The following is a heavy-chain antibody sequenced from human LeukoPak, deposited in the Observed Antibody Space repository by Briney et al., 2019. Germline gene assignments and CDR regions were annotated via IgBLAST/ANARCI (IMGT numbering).Heavy chain of an antibody. D-gene: IGHD2-15*01. V-gene: IGHV3-30*02. CDR3: AKDVACGYCPPDWFDP. J-gene: IGHJ5*02. CDR2: IRYDGSNK. Sequence: GGSLRLSCAASRFTFSSYGMHWVRQAPGKGLEWVAFIRYDGSNKYYADSVKGRFTISRDNSKNTLYLQMNSLRAEDTAVYYCAKDVACGYCPPDWFDPWGQGTLVTVSS. CDR1: RFTFSSYG.